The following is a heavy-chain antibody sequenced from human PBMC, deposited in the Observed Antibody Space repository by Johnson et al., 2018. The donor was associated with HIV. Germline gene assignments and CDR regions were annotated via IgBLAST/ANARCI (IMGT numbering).Heavy chain of an antibody. D-gene: IGHD2-2*03. CDR1: GFTVSSNY. J-gene: IGHJ3*02. Sequence: EVQLVESGGGLVQPGGSLRLSCAASGFTVSSNYMSWVRQAPGKGLEWVSVIYSGGSTYYADSVKGRFTISRDNSKNTLYLQMNSLRAEDTAVYYCAAGYCSSSSCYDGAFDIWGQGTMVTVSA. CDR3: AAGYCSSSSCYDGAFDI. CDR2: IYSGGST. V-gene: IGHV3-53*01.